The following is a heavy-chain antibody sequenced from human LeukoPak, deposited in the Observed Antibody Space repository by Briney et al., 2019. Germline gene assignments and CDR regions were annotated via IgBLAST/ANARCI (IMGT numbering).Heavy chain of an antibody. Sequence: PSQTLSLTCTVSGGSISRGNFFWNWIRQRPGKGREWIVFSRNSASAFYTHSIGSRATISVDTSKNQVSLNLTSVTAADTAVYYCARGGVHARDIFIWGPGTLVTVSS. CDR3: ARGGVHARDIFI. CDR2: SRNSASA. J-gene: IGHJ4*02. CDR1: GGSISRGNFF. V-gene: IGHV4-31*03. D-gene: IGHD3-9*01.